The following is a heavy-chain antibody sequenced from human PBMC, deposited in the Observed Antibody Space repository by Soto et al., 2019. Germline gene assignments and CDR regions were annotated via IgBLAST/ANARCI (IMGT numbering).Heavy chain of an antibody. V-gene: IGHV3-21*01. CDR2: ISSSSSYI. CDR3: ARDRKEYSSSSRRNYYYYGMDV. J-gene: IGHJ6*02. D-gene: IGHD6-6*01. Sequence: PGGSLRLSCAASGFTFSSYSMNWVRQAPGKGLEWVSSISSSSSYIYYADSVKGRFTISRDNAKNSLYLQMNSLGAEDTAVYYCARDRKEYSSSSRRNYYYYGMDVWGQGTTVTVSS. CDR1: GFTFSSYS.